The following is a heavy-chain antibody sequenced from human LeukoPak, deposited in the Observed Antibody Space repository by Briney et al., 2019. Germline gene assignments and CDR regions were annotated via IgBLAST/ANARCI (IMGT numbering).Heavy chain of an antibody. J-gene: IGHJ4*02. CDR2: IYYSGST. D-gene: IGHD3-22*01. CDR3: ASYLGPMIVVVIDDYFDY. CDR1: GGSFSSYY. Sequence: SETLSLTCAVYGGSFSSYYWGWIRQPPGKGLEWIGSIYYSGSTYYNPSLKSRVTISVDTSKNQFSLKLSSVTAADTAVYYCASYLGPMIVVVIDDYFDYWGQGTLVTVSS. V-gene: IGHV4-39*01.